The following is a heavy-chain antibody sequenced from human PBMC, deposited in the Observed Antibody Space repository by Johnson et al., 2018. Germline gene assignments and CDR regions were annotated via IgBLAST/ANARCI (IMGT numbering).Heavy chain of an antibody. Sequence: VQSGGSLRLSCAASGFTFSRDAMSWVRQAPGKGLEWVSAISGSGGTTFYADSVKGRFTISRENSKNTLYLQMKNLRGEDTATYYCAKDLVPTTRTIFAVIRVVLHPWGQCTLVTVSS. CDR3: AKDLVPTTRTIFAVIRVVLHP. D-gene: IGHD3-3*01. CDR1: GFTFSRDA. J-gene: IGHJ5*02. V-gene: IGHV3-23*01. CDR2: ISGSGGTT.